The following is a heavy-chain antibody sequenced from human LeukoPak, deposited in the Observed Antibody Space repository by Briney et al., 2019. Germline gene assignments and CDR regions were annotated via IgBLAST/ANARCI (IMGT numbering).Heavy chain of an antibody. CDR2: ISSSSSYI. V-gene: IGHV3-21*01. Sequence: PGGSLRLSCAASGFTFSSYSMNWVRQAPGKGLEWVSSISSSSSYIYYADSVKGRFTISRDNAKNSLYLQMNSLRAEDTAVYYCARVYYDSSGYYSLDYWGQGTLVTVSS. CDR1: GFTFSSYS. CDR3: ARVYYDSSGYYSLDY. D-gene: IGHD3-22*01. J-gene: IGHJ4*02.